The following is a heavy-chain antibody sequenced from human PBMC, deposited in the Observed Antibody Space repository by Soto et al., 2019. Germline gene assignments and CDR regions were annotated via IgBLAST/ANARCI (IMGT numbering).Heavy chain of an antibody. CDR3: ARARFQVLYGKPYFDS. CDR1: DGSITTGGSY. D-gene: IGHD2-2*02. V-gene: IGHV4-31*03. Sequence: SETLSLTCTVSDGSITTGGSYWSWIRQHPGKGLEWIGNIYHSGNTYYNPSLKSRLTISVDTSKNHFSLMVDSVTAADTAVYYCARARFQVLYGKPYFDSWGQGTLVTVSS. J-gene: IGHJ4*02. CDR2: IYHSGNT.